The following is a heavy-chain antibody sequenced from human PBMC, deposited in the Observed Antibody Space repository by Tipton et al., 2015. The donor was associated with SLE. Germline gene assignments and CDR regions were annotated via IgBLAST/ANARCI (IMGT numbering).Heavy chain of an antibody. CDR2: IYHRGST. CDR1: GYSITIGYY. Sequence: TLSLTCSVSGYSITIGYYWGWIRQPPGKGLEWIGSIYHRGSTYYNPSLKSRVTISEDTSKNQFSLKLSSVTAADTALYYCAREEDSSVWYGGAFDIWGQGTMVTVSS. D-gene: IGHD6-19*01. CDR3: AREEDSSVWYGGAFDI. J-gene: IGHJ3*02. V-gene: IGHV4-38-2*02.